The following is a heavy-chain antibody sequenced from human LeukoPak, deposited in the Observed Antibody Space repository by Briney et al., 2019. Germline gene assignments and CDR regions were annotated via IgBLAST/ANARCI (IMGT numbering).Heavy chain of an antibody. D-gene: IGHD2-2*01. CDR3: ARLTRLAPVGTTYYHSLDV. Sequence: SETLSLTCTVSGGSISGHYWSWIRQPPGKGLEWIGHIYYTGVINYDPSLKSQVTMLVDTSKNQFSLKVTSVTAADTAVYYCARLTRLAPVGTTYYHSLDVWGQGSTVTVSS. J-gene: IGHJ6*02. CDR2: IYYTGVI. CDR1: GGSISGHY. V-gene: IGHV4-59*08.